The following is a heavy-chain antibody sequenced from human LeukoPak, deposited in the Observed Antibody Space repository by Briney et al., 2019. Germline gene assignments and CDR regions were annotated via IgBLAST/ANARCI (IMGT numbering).Heavy chain of an antibody. CDR3: ARDDSMVTVNGMDV. D-gene: IGHD2-21*02. Sequence: GGSLRLSCAASGFTFSSYEMNWVRQAPGKGLEWVSYISSSYRTIYYADSVKGRFTVSRDNTKNSIYLQMNSLRVEDTAVYYCARDDSMVTVNGMDVWGQGTTVTVSS. V-gene: IGHV3-48*03. CDR2: ISSSYRTI. J-gene: IGHJ6*02. CDR1: GFTFSSYE.